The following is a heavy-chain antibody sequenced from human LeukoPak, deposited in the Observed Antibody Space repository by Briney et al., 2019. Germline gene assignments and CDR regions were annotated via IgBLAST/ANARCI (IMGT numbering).Heavy chain of an antibody. CDR1: GFSFSSYT. V-gene: IGHV3-48*02. CDR2: VTGSGRTI. D-gene: IGHD6-19*01. Sequence: GGSLRLSCAASGFSFSSYTMNWVRQAPGKGLEWVSYVTGSGRTIYYADSVKGRFTISRDNAKNSLYLQMNSLRDEDTAVYYCAATYSSGSGYWGQGTLVTVSS. CDR3: AATYSSGSGY. J-gene: IGHJ4*02.